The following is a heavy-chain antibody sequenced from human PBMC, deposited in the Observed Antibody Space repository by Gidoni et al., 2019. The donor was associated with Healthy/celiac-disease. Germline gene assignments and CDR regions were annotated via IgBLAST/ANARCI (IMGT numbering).Heavy chain of an antibody. CDR3: ARGTYYYDSSGYSIFDY. CDR2: IIPILGIA. V-gene: IGHV1-69*09. Sequence: QVQLVQSGAEVKKPGSSVKVSCKASGGTFSSYAISWVRQAPGQGLEWMGRIIPILGIANYAQKFQGRVTITADKSTSTAYMELSSLRSEDTAVYYCARGTYYYDSSGYSIFDYWGQGTLVTVSS. D-gene: IGHD3-22*01. CDR1: GGTFSSYA. J-gene: IGHJ4*02.